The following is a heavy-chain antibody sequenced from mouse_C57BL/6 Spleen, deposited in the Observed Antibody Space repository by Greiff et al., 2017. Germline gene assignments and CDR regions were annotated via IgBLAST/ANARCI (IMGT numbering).Heavy chain of an antibody. Sequence: QVQLQQSGAELVRPGASVTLSCKASGYTFTDYEMHWVKQTPVHGLEWIGAIDPETGGTAYNQKFKGKAILTAYKSSSTAYMELRSLTSEDSAVYYCTRNLLLMDYWGQGTTLTVSS. CDR1: GYTFTDYE. J-gene: IGHJ2*01. V-gene: IGHV1-15*01. CDR3: TRNLLLMDY. CDR2: IDPETGGT. D-gene: IGHD2-10*01.